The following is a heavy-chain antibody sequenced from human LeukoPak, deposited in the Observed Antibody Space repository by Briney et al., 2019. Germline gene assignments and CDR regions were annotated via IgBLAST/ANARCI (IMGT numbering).Heavy chain of an antibody. CDR2: IIPIFGTA. J-gene: IGHJ4*02. V-gene: IGHV1-69*06. Sequence: SVKVSCKASGGTFSSYAISWVRQAPGQGLEWMGGIIPIFGTANYAQKFQGRVTITADKSTSTVYMELSSLRSEDTAVYYCAKSLGWSALYYFDYWGQGTLVTVSS. CDR1: GGTFSSYA. CDR3: AKSLGWSALYYFDY. D-gene: IGHD6-19*01.